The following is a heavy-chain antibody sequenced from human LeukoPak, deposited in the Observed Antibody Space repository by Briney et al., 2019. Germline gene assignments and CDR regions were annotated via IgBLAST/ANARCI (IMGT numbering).Heavy chain of an antibody. J-gene: IGHJ4*02. D-gene: IGHD2-21*02. Sequence: GGSLRLSCAASGFPFSSYVMSWVRQAPGKGLEWVAYISHDSDNIYYPDFVKGRFTISRDNAENSLYLQMNSLRDEDAAIYYCARDSDWAFNYWGQGTRVTVSS. CDR3: ARDSDWAFNY. V-gene: IGHV3-48*02. CDR1: GFPFSSYV. CDR2: ISHDSDNI.